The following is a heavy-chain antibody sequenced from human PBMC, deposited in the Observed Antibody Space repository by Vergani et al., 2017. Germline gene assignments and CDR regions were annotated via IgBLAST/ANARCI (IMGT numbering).Heavy chain of an antibody. Sequence: QLQLQESGPGLVKPSETLSLTCTVSGGSISSSSYYWGWIRQPPGKGLEWIGSIYYSESTYYNPSLKSRVTISVDTSKNQFSLKLRSVTAADTAVYYCGRDDRFGEPRQGEVRHYYYYYYMDVWGKGTTVTVSS. J-gene: IGHJ6*03. V-gene: IGHV4-39*02. CDR1: GGSISSSSYY. D-gene: IGHD3-10*01. CDR3: GRDDRFGEPRQGEVRHYYYYYYMDV. CDR2: IYYSEST.